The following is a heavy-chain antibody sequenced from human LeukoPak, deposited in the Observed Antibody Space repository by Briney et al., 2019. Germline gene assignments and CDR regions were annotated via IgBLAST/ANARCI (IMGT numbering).Heavy chain of an antibody. J-gene: IGHJ4*02. V-gene: IGHV4-39*01. CDR2: IYYSGST. CDR1: GGSISSSSYY. Sequence: PSETLSLTCTVSGGSISSSSYYWGWIRQPPGKGLEWIGSIYYSGSTYYNPSLKSRVTISVDTSKNQFSLKLSSVTAADTAVYCCARLEGTAAAGYWGQGTLVTVSS. CDR3: ARLEGTAAAGY. D-gene: IGHD6-13*01.